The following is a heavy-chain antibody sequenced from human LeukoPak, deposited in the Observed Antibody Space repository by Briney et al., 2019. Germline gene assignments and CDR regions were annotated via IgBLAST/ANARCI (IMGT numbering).Heavy chain of an antibody. CDR3: VRSGDSAVVGFDY. D-gene: IGHD2-15*01. CDR2: IWYDGSNK. Sequence: AGSLRLSCAASGFTFSNYGMHWVRQAPGKGLEWVAIIWYDGSNKYYADSVKGRFTISRDNSKNMLFLQMNSPRAEDTAVYYCVRSGDSAVVGFDYWGQGSLVTVSS. CDR1: GFTFSNYG. J-gene: IGHJ4*02. V-gene: IGHV3-33*01.